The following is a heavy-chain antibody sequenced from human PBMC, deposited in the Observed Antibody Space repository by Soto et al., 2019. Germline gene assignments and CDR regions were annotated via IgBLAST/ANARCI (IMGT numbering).Heavy chain of an antibody. J-gene: IGHJ6*02. CDR1: GYSSTSYW. V-gene: IGHV5-51*01. Sequence: PGESLKISCKGSGYSSTSYWIGWARQMPGKGLEWMGIIYPGDSDTRYSPSFQGQVTISADKSISTAYLQWSSLKASDTAMYYCAKTAAGGKNYYGMDVWGQGTTVTVSS. CDR2: IYPGDSDT. D-gene: IGHD6-13*01. CDR3: AKTAAGGKNYYGMDV.